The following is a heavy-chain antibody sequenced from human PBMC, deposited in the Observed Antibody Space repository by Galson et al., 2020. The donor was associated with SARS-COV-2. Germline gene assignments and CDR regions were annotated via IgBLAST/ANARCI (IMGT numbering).Heavy chain of an antibody. CDR1: GFTFSSYA. J-gene: IGHJ6*02. D-gene: IGHD3-3*01. Sequence: GGSLRLSCAASGFTFSSYAMSWVRQAPGKGLEWVSAISGSGGSTYYADSVKGRFTIPRDNSKNTLYLQMNSLRAEDTAVYYCAKDLSYYDFWSGLYFPKNEMEKYYYYYGMDVWGQGTTVTVSS. V-gene: IGHV3-23*01. CDR3: AKDLSYYDFWSGLYFPKNEMEKYYYYYGMDV. CDR2: ISGSGGST.